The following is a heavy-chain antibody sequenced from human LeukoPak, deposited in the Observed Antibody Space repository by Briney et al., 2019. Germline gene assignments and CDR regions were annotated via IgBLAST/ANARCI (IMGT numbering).Heavy chain of an antibody. CDR1: GFTFSSYA. CDR2: ISGSGGST. Sequence: GGSLRLSCAASGFTFSSYAMSWVRQAPGKGLEWVSAISGSGGSTYYADSVKGRFTISRDNSKNTLYQQMNSLRAEDTAVYYCAENYYDSSGYYYFWAFDIWGQGTMVTVSS. D-gene: IGHD3-22*01. J-gene: IGHJ3*02. V-gene: IGHV3-23*01. CDR3: AENYYDSSGYYYFWAFDI.